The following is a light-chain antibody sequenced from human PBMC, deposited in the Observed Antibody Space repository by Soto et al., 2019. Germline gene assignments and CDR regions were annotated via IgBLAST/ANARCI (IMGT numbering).Light chain of an antibody. J-gene: IGLJ1*01. CDR2: DVS. V-gene: IGLV2-14*01. CDR3: SSYTSSSTPPYV. Sequence: QSVLTQPASVSGSPGQSITISCTGTSSDVGGYNYVSWYQQHPGKAPKLMIYDVSNRPSGVSNRFSGSKSGNTASLTISGLQAEDEADYYRSSYTSSSTPPYVFGTGTKVTVL. CDR1: SSDVGGYNY.